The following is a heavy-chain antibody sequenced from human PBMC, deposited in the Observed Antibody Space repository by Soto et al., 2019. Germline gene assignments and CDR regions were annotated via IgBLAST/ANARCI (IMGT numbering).Heavy chain of an antibody. V-gene: IGHV1-69*01. J-gene: IGHJ5*02. Sequence: QVQLVQSGAEVSKPGSSVKVSCQASGDTFGSDSINWVRQAPGQGLEWMGGIIPMLEKPNYAQTLQDRLTITADDSAKTAYMELRNLRSEDTAVYFCARLRRGAFDPWGQGTPVTVSS. CDR3: ARLRRGAFDP. CDR2: IIPMLEKP. CDR1: GDTFGSDS.